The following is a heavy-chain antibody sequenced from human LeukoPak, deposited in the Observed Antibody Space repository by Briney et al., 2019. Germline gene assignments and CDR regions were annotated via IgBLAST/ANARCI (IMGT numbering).Heavy chain of an antibody. V-gene: IGHV3-30*03. CDR3: AREEGYSNYYIY. D-gene: IGHD4-11*01. Sequence: GRSLRLSCAASGFTFSSYGMHWVRQAPGKGLEWVAVISYDGSNKYYADSVKGRFTISRDNSKNTLYLQMNSLRAEDTAVYYCAREEGYSNYYIYWGQGTLVTVSS. CDR1: GFTFSSYG. J-gene: IGHJ4*02. CDR2: ISYDGSNK.